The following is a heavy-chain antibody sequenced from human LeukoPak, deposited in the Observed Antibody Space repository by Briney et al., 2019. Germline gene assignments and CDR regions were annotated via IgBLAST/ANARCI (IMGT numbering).Heavy chain of an antibody. CDR1: GGSISSYY. CDR3: ARQSGSGLDY. J-gene: IGHJ4*02. Sequence: EASETLSLTCTVSGGSISSYYWSWIRQPPGKGLEWIGYIYYSGSTNYNPSLKSRVTISVDTSKNQFSLKLSSVTAADTAVYYCARQSGSGLDYWGQGTLVTVSS. CDR2: IYYSGST. D-gene: IGHD2-15*01. V-gene: IGHV4-59*08.